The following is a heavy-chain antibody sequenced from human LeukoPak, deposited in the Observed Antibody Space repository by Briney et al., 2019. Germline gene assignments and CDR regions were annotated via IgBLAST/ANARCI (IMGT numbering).Heavy chain of an antibody. V-gene: IGHV3-7*01. CDR3: ANYRTGIAAAGTVWSSFFGYYYYYGMDV. CDR2: IKQDGSEK. D-gene: IGHD6-13*01. CDR1: GFTFSSYW. Sequence: PGGSLRLSCAASGFTFSSYWMSWVRQAPGKGLEWVANIKQDGSEKYYVDSVKGRFTISRDNAKNSLYLQMNSLRAEDTAVYYCANYRTGIAAAGTVWSSFFGYYYYYGMDVWGQGTTVTVSS. J-gene: IGHJ6*02.